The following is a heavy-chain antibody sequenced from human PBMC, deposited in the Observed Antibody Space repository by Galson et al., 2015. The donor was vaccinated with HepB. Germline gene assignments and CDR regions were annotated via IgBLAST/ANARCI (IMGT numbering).Heavy chain of an antibody. V-gene: IGHV1-18*01. CDR2: ISAYNGNT. J-gene: IGHJ6*02. Sequence: SVKVSCKASGYTFTSYGISWVRQAPGQGLEWMGWISAYNGNTNYAQKLQGRVTMTTDTSTSTAYMELRSLRSDDTAVYYCARGHYYGPPGGYYGMDVWGQGTTVTVSS. CDR3: ARGHYYGPPGGYYGMDV. CDR1: GYTFTSYG. D-gene: IGHD3-10*01.